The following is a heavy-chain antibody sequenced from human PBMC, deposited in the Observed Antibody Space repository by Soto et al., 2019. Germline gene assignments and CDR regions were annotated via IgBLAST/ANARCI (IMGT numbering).Heavy chain of an antibody. V-gene: IGHV1-69*12. CDR2: IISIFGTA. Sequence: QVQLVQSGAEVKKPGSSVKVSCKASGGTFSSYAITWVRQAPGQGLEWMGGIISIFGTANYAQKFKGRVISSFGRTNKEQKFHGTVTITADESTSKANMELSSLRSEDKAVYYCAYGKTGTTIAYTFDIWGQGTMVTVSS. D-gene: IGHD1-7*01. J-gene: IGHJ3*02. CDR3: AYGKTGTTIAYTFDI. CDR1: GGTFSSYA.